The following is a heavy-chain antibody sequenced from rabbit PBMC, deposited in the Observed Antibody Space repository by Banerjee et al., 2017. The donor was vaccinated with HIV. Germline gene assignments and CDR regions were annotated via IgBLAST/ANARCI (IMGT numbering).Heavy chain of an antibody. D-gene: IGHD2-1*01. Sequence: QQQLEESGGGLVKPGGTLTLTCKASGFDLSSYYYMCWVRQAPGKGLELIACIYIGSGRTWYASWVNGRFTITRSTSLNTVDLKMTSLTAADTATYFCAREDDDYGDWNLWGPGTLVTVS. CDR1: GFDLSSYYY. CDR3: AREDDDYGDWNL. CDR2: IYIGSGRT. V-gene: IGHV1S43*01. J-gene: IGHJ4*01.